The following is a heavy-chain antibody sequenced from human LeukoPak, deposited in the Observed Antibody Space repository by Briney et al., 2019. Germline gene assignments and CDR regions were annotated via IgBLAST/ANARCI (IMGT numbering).Heavy chain of an antibody. D-gene: IGHD3-10*01. V-gene: IGHV3-9*01. Sequence: PGGCLTPSCAASGFTFDDYATHWVRHAPGKGLEWVSGISGNSGSIDYADSVKGRFTISRDNAKNSLYLQMNSLRAEDTALYYCAKDGDSTMVRGISPLDYWGQGTLVTVSS. CDR1: GFTFDDYA. CDR2: ISGNSGSI. J-gene: IGHJ4*02. CDR3: AKDGDSTMVRGISPLDY.